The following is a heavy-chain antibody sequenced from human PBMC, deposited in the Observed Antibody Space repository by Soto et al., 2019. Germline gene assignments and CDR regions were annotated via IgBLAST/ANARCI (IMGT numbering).Heavy chain of an antibody. CDR2: ISAYNGNT. CDR3: ARTEPIVGAPYGMDV. CDR1: GYTFTSYG. Sequence: GASVKVSCKASGYTFTSYGISWVRQAPGQGLEWMGWISAYNGNTNYAQKLQGRVTMTTDTPTSTACMELRSLRSDDTAVYYCARTEPIVGAPYGMDVWGQGTTVTVSS. V-gene: IGHV1-18*04. J-gene: IGHJ6*02. D-gene: IGHD1-26*01.